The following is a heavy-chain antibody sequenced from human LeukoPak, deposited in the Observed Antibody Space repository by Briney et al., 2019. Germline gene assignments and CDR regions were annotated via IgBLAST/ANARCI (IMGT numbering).Heavy chain of an antibody. V-gene: IGHV3-9*01. D-gene: IGHD5-12*01. J-gene: IGHJ4*02. Sequence: GGSLRLSCAASGFTFDDYAMHWVRHAPGKGLEWVSGISWNSGSIGYADSVKGRFTISRDNSKNTLYLQMNSLRAEDTAVYYCARPRDIVATIGLVVDYWGQGTLVTVSS. CDR1: GFTFDDYA. CDR3: ARPRDIVATIGLVVDY. CDR2: ISWNSGSI.